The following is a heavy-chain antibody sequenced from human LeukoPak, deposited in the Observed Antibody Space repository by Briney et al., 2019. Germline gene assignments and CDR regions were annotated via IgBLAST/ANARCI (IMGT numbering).Heavy chain of an antibody. Sequence: PGGSLRLSCAASGFSFSSYSISWVRQAPGKGLEWVSYISGSGSRIHYADSVKGRFTISRDNAKNSLYLQMNSLTAEDTAVYYCAREWGIAGRMDVWGKGTTVTVSS. V-gene: IGHV3-48*01. CDR3: AREWGIAGRMDV. D-gene: IGHD1-26*01. J-gene: IGHJ6*04. CDR2: ISGSGSRI. CDR1: GFSFSSYS.